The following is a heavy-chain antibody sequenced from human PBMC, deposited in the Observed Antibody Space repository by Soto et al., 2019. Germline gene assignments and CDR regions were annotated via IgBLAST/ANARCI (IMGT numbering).Heavy chain of an antibody. Sequence: QVQLQESGPGLVKPSETLSLSCTVSGGSVSSDSYYWSWIRQPPGKGLEWIGYIHHSGSTNYNPSLKRRVTISAVTSKKQFSLKLTSVTAADTAVYYCARGRYYEYFQDWGQGTLVTVSS. CDR1: GGSVSSDSYY. CDR3: ARGRYYEYFQD. V-gene: IGHV4-61*01. J-gene: IGHJ1*01. CDR2: IHHSGST. D-gene: IGHD1-26*01.